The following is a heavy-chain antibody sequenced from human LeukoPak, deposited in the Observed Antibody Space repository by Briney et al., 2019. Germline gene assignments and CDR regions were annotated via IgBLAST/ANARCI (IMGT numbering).Heavy chain of an antibody. J-gene: IGHJ4*02. V-gene: IGHV3-30*19. CDR1: GFTFNRYA. CDR3: AREKTAAGGY. Sequence: PGGSLRLSCAASGFTFNRYAMHWVRQAPGKGLEWVAVISYDGSNKYYADSVKGRFTISRDNSKNTLYLQMNSLRAEDTAVYYCAREKTAAGGYWGQGTLVTVSS. CDR2: ISYDGSNK. D-gene: IGHD6-25*01.